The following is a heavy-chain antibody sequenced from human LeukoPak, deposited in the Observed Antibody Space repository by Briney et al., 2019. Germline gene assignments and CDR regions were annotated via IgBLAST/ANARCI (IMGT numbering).Heavy chain of an antibody. V-gene: IGHV1-46*01. J-gene: IGHJ4*02. D-gene: IGHD6-19*01. CDR1: GYTFTSNY. CDR2: ISPSGGST. Sequence: ASVKVSCKAFGYTFTSNYMHWVRQAPGQGPEWMGVISPSGGSTTYAQKFQGRVTLTRDMSTSTDYLELSSLRSEDTAVYYCATVGVAGNDYWGQGTLVTVSS. CDR3: ATVGVAGNDY.